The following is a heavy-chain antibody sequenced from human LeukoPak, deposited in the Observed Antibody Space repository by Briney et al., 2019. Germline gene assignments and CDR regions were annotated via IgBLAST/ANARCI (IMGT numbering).Heavy chain of an antibody. J-gene: IGHJ4*02. D-gene: IGHD3-22*01. V-gene: IGHV3-30*18. CDR1: GFTFSSYG. CDR2: ISYDGSNK. Sequence: PGGSLRLSCAASGFTFSSYGMHWVRQAPGKGLEWVAVISYDGSNKYYADSVKGRFTISRDNSKNTLYLQMNSLRAEDTAVYYCAKGERITMIVVAKGPLDYWGQGTLVTVSS. CDR3: AKGERITMIVVAKGPLDY.